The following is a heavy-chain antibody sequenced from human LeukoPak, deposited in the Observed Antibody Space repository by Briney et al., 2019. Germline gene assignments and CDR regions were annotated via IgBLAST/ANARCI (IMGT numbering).Heavy chain of an antibody. CDR2: IYGGGDT. J-gene: IGHJ4*02. D-gene: IGHD3-3*01. Sequence: GGSLRLSCAASGFTVNNNYVNWVRQAPGKGLEWVSIIYGGGDTSYADSVKGRFTISRDDSKNTVYLQMNSLRAEDTAVYYCAKESGYYHYWGQGTLVTVSS. CDR1: GFTVNNNY. CDR3: AKESGYYHY. V-gene: IGHV3-53*01.